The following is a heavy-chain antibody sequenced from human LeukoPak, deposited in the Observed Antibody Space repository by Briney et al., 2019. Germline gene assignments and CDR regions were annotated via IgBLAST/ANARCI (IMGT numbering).Heavy chain of an antibody. CDR2: INHSGST. Sequence: SETLSLTCAVYGGSFSGYYWSWIRQPPGKGLEWIGEINHSGSTNYNPSLKSRVTISVDTSKNQFSLKLSSVTAADTAVYYCARATYVGGISGVVIKKSAAFDIWGQGTMVTVSS. V-gene: IGHV4-34*01. D-gene: IGHD3-3*01. CDR3: ARATYVGGISGVVIKKSAAFDI. CDR1: GGSFSGYY. J-gene: IGHJ3*02.